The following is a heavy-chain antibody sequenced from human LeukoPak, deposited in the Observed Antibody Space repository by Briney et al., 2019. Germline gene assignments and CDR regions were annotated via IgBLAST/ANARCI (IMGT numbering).Heavy chain of an antibody. CDR1: GGSFNYYY. CDR3: ASGRYDNSGYYGYYFDY. J-gene: IGHJ4*02. CDR2: IYYTGST. D-gene: IGHD3-22*01. V-gene: IGHV4-59*01. Sequence: SETLSLTCTVSGGSFNYYYWNWIRQPPGKGLEWIGYIYYTGSTNYNPSLKSRVTISVDTSKNQFSLKLSSVTAADTAVYYCASGRYDNSGYYGYYFDYWGQGALVTVSS.